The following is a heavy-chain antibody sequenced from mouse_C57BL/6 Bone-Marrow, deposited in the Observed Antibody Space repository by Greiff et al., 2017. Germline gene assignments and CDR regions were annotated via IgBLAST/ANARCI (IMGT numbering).Heavy chain of an antibody. J-gene: IGHJ3*01. D-gene: IGHD1-1*01. CDR2: IHPNSGST. CDR3: AVLLRGTFPY. V-gene: IGHV1-64*01. Sequence: VQLQQPGAELVKPGASVKLSCKASGYTFTSYWMHWVKQRPGPGLEWIGMIHPNSGSTNYNEKFKSKATLTVDQSSSTAYMQLSSLTSEDAAVYYCAVLLRGTFPYWGQGTLVTVSA. CDR1: GYTFTSYW.